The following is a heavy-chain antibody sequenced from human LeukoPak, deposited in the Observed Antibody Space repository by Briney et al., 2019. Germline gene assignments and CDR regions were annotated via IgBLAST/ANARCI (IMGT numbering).Heavy chain of an antibody. CDR1: GFTFSDYY. J-gene: IGHJ4*02. Sequence: PGGSLRLPCAASGFTFSDYYMSRIRQAPGKGLEWVSYISSSGSTIYYADSVKGRFTISRDNAKNSLYLQMNSLRAEDAAVYYCARGGNGYNYYFDYWGQGTLVTVSS. CDR3: ARGGNGYNYYFDY. D-gene: IGHD5-24*01. CDR2: ISSSGSTI. V-gene: IGHV3-11*01.